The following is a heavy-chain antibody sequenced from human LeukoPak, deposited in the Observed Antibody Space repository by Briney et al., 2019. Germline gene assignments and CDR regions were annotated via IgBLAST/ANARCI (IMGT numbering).Heavy chain of an antibody. CDR2: ISGGGTRT. D-gene: IGHD1-1*01. Sequence: GGSLRLSCAASGFTFSIYDMSWVRQAPGKGLAWVSAISGGGTRTYYADSVKGRFTISRDNSKNMLYLQMDSLRAEDTAVYYCAKDGRQLERDYFDYWGQGTLVTVSS. CDR3: AKDGRQLERDYFDY. CDR1: GFTFSIYD. J-gene: IGHJ4*02. V-gene: IGHV3-23*01.